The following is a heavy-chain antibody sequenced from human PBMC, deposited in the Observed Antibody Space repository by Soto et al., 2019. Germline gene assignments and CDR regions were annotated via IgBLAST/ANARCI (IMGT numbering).Heavy chain of an antibody. CDR1: GFTFSSHA. V-gene: IGHV3-23*01. CDR2: ISGSAYST. Sequence: EVHLLESGGGLVQPGGSLRLSCTASGFTFSSHAMSWVRQAPGKGLEWVSGISGSAYSTYYADSVEGRFTISRDNSQNTLYLQMNSLRADDTAVYYCAKDPHSWGQGTLVTVSS. CDR3: AKDPHS. J-gene: IGHJ4*02.